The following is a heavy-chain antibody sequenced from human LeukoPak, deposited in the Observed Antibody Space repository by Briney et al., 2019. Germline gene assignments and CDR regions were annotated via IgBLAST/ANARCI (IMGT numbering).Heavy chain of an antibody. J-gene: IGHJ3*02. V-gene: IGHV4-34*01. CDR2: INHSGST. CDR3: ARKTANAFDI. Sequence: SETLSLTCAVYGGSFSGYYWSWIRQPPGKGLEWIGEINHSGSTNYNPSLKSRVTISVDTSKNQFSLKLSSVTAADTAVYYCARKTANAFDIWGQGTMVTVS. CDR1: GGSFSGYY.